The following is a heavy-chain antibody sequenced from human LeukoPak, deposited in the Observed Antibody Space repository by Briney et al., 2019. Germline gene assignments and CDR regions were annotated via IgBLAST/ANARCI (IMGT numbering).Heavy chain of an antibody. CDR2: ISGSGGST. J-gene: IGHJ3*02. CDR1: GFTFSSYA. Sequence: GGSLRLSCAASGFTFSSYAMSWVRQAPGKGLEWVSAISGSGGSTYYADSVKGRFTISRDNSKNTLYLQMNSLRAEDTAVYYCAKGRVDYGDFTDAFDIWGQGTMVTVSS. V-gene: IGHV3-23*01. CDR3: AKGRVDYGDFTDAFDI. D-gene: IGHD4-17*01.